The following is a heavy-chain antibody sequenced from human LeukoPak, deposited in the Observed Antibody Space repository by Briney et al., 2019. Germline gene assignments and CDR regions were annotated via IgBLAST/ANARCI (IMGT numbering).Heavy chain of an antibody. D-gene: IGHD6-6*01. CDR2: ISYGGSNK. Sequence: GGSLRLSCAASGFTFSSYAMHWVRQAPGKGLEWVAVISYGGSNKYYADSVKGRFTISRDNSKNTLYLQMNSLRAEDTAVYYCARTGIAARPGAFDIWGQGTMVTVSS. CDR1: GFTFSSYA. CDR3: ARTGIAARPGAFDI. J-gene: IGHJ3*02. V-gene: IGHV3-30-3*01.